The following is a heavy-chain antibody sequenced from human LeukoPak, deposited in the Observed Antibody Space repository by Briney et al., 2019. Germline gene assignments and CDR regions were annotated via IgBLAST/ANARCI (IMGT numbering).Heavy chain of an antibody. V-gene: IGHV4-59*08. CDR1: GGSISSYY. D-gene: IGHD3-22*01. Sequence: PSETLPLTCTVSGGSISSYYWSWIRQPPGKGLEWIGYIYYSGSTNYNPSLKSRVTISVDTSKNQFSLKLSSVTAADTAVYYCARHDYYDSSGYLFDYWGQGTLVTVSS. J-gene: IGHJ4*02. CDR2: IYYSGST. CDR3: ARHDYYDSSGYLFDY.